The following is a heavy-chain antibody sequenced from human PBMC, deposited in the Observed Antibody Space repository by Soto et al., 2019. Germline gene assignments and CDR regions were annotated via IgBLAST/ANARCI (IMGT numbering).Heavy chain of an antibody. V-gene: IGHV4-39*01. CDR1: GESISSSSYY. Sequence: LSLTCIVSGESISSSSYYWGWIRQPPGKGLEWIGSIYYSGRTYYNPSFKSRVTISIDTSKNQFSLKLSSVTATDTAVYYCARQRTTVVTRAYFDHWGQGALVTVSS. J-gene: IGHJ4*02. D-gene: IGHD2-21*02. CDR3: ARQRTTVVTRAYFDH. CDR2: IYYSGRT.